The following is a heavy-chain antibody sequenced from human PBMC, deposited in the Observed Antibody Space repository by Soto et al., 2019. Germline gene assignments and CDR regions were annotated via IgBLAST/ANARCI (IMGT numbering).Heavy chain of an antibody. CDR1: GVSISSSSYY. J-gene: IGHJ5*02. CDR3: ARTPARYYYDSSGYYPRHNWFDP. Sequence: SETLSLTCTVSGVSISSSSYYWGWIRQPPGKGLEWIGEINHSGSTNYNPSLKSRVTISVDTSKNQFSLKLSSVTAADTAVYYCARTPARYYYDSSGYYPRHNWFDPWGQGTLVTVSS. V-gene: IGHV4-39*07. CDR2: INHSGST. D-gene: IGHD3-22*01.